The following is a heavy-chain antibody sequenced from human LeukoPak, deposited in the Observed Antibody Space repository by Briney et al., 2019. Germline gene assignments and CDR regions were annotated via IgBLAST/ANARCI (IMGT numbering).Heavy chain of an antibody. J-gene: IGHJ4*02. CDR3: ARVITFGGVIPY. CDR2: IHISGST. Sequence: SETLSLTCTVSGASVGSGGHYWSWIRQPAGKGLEWLGRIHISGSTNYNPSLNSRVTISVDTSKNQFSLKLSSVTAADTAVYYCARVITFGGVIPYWGQGTLVTVSS. D-gene: IGHD3-16*02. CDR1: GASVGSGGHY. V-gene: IGHV4-61*02.